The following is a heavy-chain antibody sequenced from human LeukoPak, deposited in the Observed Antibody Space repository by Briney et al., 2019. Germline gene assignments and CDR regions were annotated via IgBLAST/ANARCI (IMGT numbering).Heavy chain of an antibody. V-gene: IGHV3-11*01. CDR3: ARENAALGAYYYDSSGYYGGIYGMDV. CDR2: ISSGSTI. D-gene: IGHD3-22*01. Sequence: GGSLRLSCAASGCTFSDYYMSWIRQAPGKGLEWVSYISSGSTIYYADSVKGRFTISRDNAKNSLYLQMNSLRAEDTAVYYCARENAALGAYYYDSSGYYGGIYGMDVWGQGTTVTVSS. J-gene: IGHJ6*02. CDR1: GCTFSDYY.